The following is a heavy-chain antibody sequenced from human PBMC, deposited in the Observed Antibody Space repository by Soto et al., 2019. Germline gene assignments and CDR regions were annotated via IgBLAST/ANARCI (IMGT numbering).Heavy chain of an antibody. CDR3: ARKPGVTTYYYYYGMDV. CDR2: IYYSGST. V-gene: IGHV4-30-4*01. Sequence: QVQLQESGPGLVKPSQTLSLTCTVSGGSISSGDYYWSWIRQPPGKGLEWLGYIYYSGSTYYNPSLKSRVTISVDTSKNQFSLKLSSVTAADTAVYYCARKPGVTTYYYYYGMDVWGQGTTVTVSS. CDR1: GGSISSGDYY. D-gene: IGHD4-17*01. J-gene: IGHJ6*02.